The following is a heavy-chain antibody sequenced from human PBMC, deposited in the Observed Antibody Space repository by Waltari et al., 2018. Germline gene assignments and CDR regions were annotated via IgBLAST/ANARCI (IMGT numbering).Heavy chain of an antibody. CDR1: GGTFSSYA. D-gene: IGHD3-3*01. Sequence: QVQLVQSGAEVKKPGSSVKVSCKASGGTFSSYAISWVRQAPGQGLEWMGGIIPIFGTANYAQKFQGRVTITTDESTSTAYMELSSLRSEDTAVYYCARHDPGGFLEWLGSPSHFDYWGQGTLVTVSS. J-gene: IGHJ4*02. V-gene: IGHV1-69*05. CDR2: IIPIFGTA. CDR3: ARHDPGGFLEWLGSPSHFDY.